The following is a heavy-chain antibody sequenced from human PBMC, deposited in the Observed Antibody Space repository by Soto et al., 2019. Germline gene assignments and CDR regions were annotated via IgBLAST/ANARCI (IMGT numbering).Heavy chain of an antibody. V-gene: IGHV4-39*01. CDR3: ARRLRGAADNTMVLDY. CDR2: VHYSGYT. CDR1: GGSVSSTTSY. Sequence: QLQLQESGPGLVKPSETLSLTCTVSGGSVSSTTSYWGWIRQPPGKRLEWIGSVHYSGYTYNNPSLKSRATMSVDTSNNQFALGLSSVTAADTAVYYCARRLRGAADNTMVLDYWGQGTLVIVSS. J-gene: IGHJ4*02. D-gene: IGHD6-13*01.